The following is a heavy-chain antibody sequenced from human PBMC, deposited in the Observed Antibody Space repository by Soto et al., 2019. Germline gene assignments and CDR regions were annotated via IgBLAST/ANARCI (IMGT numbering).Heavy chain of an antibody. D-gene: IGHD1-1*01. CDR1: GASISGFY. V-gene: IGHV4-4*07. J-gene: IGHJ5*02. CDR3: VRDGTKTLRDWFDP. CDR2: IYATGTT. Sequence: LSLTCTVSGASISGFYWSWIRKSAGKGLGWIGRIYATGTTDYNPSLKSRVMMSVDTSKKQFSLKLRSVTAADTAVYYCVRDGTKTLRDWFDPWGQGISVTVSS.